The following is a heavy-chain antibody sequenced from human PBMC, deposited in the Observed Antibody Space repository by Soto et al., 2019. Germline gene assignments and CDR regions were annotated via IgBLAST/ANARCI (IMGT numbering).Heavy chain of an antibody. V-gene: IGHV3-15*07. CDR2: IKSKTDDETT. D-gene: IGHD3-22*01. J-gene: IGHJ3*02. CDR3: STDHGEDYYDSSVDTFNI. CDR1: GFTFNNAW. Sequence: GGSLRLSCAASGFTFNNAWMNWVRQAPGKGLEWVGRIKSKTDDETTDYNAPVKDRFSISRDDSKNTLYLQMNSLKTEDTAVYYFSTDHGEDYYDSSVDTFNIWGQGTMGTVSS.